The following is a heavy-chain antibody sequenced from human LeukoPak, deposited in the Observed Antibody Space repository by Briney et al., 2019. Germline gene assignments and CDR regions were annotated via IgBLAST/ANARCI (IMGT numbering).Heavy chain of an antibody. CDR3: AMTGRGNY. J-gene: IGHJ4*02. Sequence: PSETLSPPSTVSGGSVSSGSYYWSWIRQPPGKGLEWIGYIYYSGSTNYNPSLKSRVTISLDTSKNQFSLKLSSVTAADTAVYYCAMTGRGNYWGQGTLVTVSS. CDR1: GGSVSSGSYY. V-gene: IGHV4-61*01. CDR2: IYYSGST.